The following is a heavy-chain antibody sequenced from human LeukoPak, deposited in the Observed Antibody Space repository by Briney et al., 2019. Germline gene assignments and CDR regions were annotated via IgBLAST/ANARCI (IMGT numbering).Heavy chain of an antibody. CDR3: ARDGRRYYGSGSYLDY. CDR1: GYTFTSYD. D-gene: IGHD3-10*01. Sequence: ASVKVSCKASGYTFTSYDINWVRQATGQGLEWMGWMNPNSGNTGYAQKFQGRVTMTTDTSTSTAYMELRSLRSDDTAVYYCARDGRRYYGSGSYLDYWGQGTLVTVSS. V-gene: IGHV1-8*02. CDR2: MNPNSGNT. J-gene: IGHJ4*02.